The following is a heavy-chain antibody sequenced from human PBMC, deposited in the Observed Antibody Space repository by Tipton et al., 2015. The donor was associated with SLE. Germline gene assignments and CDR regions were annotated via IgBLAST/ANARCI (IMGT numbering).Heavy chain of an antibody. CDR2: ISAYNGNT. J-gene: IGHJ2*01. V-gene: IGHV1-18*01. CDR3: AKEGLTGPYFDL. CDR1: GYTFTAYV. D-gene: IGHD1-14*01. Sequence: QLVQSGAEVKKPGASVRVSCKASGYTFTAYVISWVRQAPGQGLEWMGWISAYNGNTNYAQKFQGRLTMTTDSSTTTAYMELRSLRFDDTAVYYCAKEGLTGPYFDLWGRGTLVTVSS.